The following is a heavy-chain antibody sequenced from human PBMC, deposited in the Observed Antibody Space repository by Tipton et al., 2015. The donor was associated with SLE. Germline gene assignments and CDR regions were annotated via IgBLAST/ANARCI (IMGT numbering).Heavy chain of an antibody. V-gene: IGHV3-48*03. CDR3: ARGKQLGIGFDY. D-gene: IGHD7-27*01. CDR2: ISSSGSTI. J-gene: IGHJ4*02. CDR1: GFTFSSYE. Sequence: SLRLSCAASGFTFSSYEMNWVRQAPGKGLEWVSYISSSGSTIYYADSVKGRFTISRDNAKNSLYLQMNSLRAEDTAVYYCARGKQLGIGFDYWGQGTLVPVSS.